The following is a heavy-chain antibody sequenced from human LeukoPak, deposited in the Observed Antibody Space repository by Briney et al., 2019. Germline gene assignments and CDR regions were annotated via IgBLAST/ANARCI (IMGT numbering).Heavy chain of an antibody. J-gene: IGHJ4*02. CDR1: GFTFSSYA. CDR2: ISGSGGST. CDR3: AKDSGARPFDY. D-gene: IGHD6-25*01. Sequence: GGSLRLSCAASGFTFSSYAMSWVRQAPGKGLEWVSAISGSGGSTCYADSVKGRFTISRDNSKNTLYLQMNSLRAEDTAVYYYAKDSGARPFDYWGQGTLVTVSS. V-gene: IGHV3-23*01.